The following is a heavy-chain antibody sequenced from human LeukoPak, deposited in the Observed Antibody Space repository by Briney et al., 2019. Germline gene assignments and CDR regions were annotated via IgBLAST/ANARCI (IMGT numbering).Heavy chain of an antibody. D-gene: IGHD1-1*01. CDR1: GYSFTSYD. J-gene: IGHJ4*02. CDR2: MNPNIGNT. Sequence: ASVKVSCKASGYSFTSYDFNWVRQAPGQGFEWIGWMNPNIGNTGYAQKFQGRVTMTRDISISTAYMELSSLRSEDTAVYYCARRGTTPFGYWGQGTLVTVSS. V-gene: IGHV1-8*01. CDR3: ARRGTTPFGY.